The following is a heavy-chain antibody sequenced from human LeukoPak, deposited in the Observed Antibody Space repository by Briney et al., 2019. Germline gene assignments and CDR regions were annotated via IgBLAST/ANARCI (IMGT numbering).Heavy chain of an antibody. CDR2: IKQDGSEK. Sequence: GGSLRLSCAASGFTFSNYWMSWVREAPGKGLEWVGNIKQDGSEKYYVDSVKGRFTISRDNAKNSLYPQMNTLRVEDTAVYYCARDLSVAGKGVDYWGQGTLVTVSS. J-gene: IGHJ4*02. CDR3: ARDLSVAGKGVDY. D-gene: IGHD6-19*01. V-gene: IGHV3-7*01. CDR1: GFTFSNYW.